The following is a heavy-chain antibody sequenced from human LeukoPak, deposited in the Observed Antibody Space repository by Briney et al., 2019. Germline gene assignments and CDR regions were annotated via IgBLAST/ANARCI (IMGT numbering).Heavy chain of an antibody. CDR3: ARGTYNWNIIDY. J-gene: IGHJ4*02. Sequence: GESLKISCKGSGYRFSTYWIGWVRQMPGKGLEWMGIMYLGDSDTRYSPSFQGQVTISADKSITTAYLQWSSLKASDTAMYYCARGTYNWNIIDYWGQGTLVTASS. D-gene: IGHD1/OR15-1a*01. CDR1: GYRFSTYW. CDR2: MYLGDSDT. V-gene: IGHV5-51*01.